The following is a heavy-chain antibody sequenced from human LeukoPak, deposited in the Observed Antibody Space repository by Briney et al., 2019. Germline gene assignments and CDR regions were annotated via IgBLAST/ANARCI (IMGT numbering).Heavy chain of an antibody. CDR1: GYTFTSYD. V-gene: IGHV1-8*01. D-gene: IGHD6-13*01. CDR2: MNPNSGNT. J-gene: IGHJ6*02. Sequence: ASVKVSRKASGYTFTSYDINWVRQATGQGLEWMGWMNPNSGNTGYAQKFQGRVTMTRNTSISTAYMELSSLRSEDTAVYYCARVVSSWYHYYYYGMDVWGQGTTVTVSS. CDR3: ARVVSSWYHYYYYGMDV.